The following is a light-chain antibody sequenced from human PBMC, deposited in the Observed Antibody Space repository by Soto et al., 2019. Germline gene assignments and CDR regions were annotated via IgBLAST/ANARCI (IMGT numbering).Light chain of an antibody. CDR1: QSVSNNY. V-gene: IGKV3-11*01. J-gene: IGKJ1*01. CDR2: RAS. Sequence: EIVLTQSPGTLSLSPGDRATLACRASQSVSNNYVAWYQQKPGQAPRLLIFRASNRATGIPARFSGSGSGTDFTLTISSLEPEDFAVYYCQQRSNWPPTFGQGTKVDI. CDR3: QQRSNWPPT.